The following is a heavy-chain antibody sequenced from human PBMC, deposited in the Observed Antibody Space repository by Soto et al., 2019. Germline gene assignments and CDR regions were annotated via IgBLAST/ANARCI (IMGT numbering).Heavy chain of an antibody. J-gene: IGHJ6*02. D-gene: IGHD2-21*02. V-gene: IGHV3-21*01. CDR1: GFTFSSYS. CDR2: ISSSSSYI. CDR3: ARDRGPSVTPAYYGMDV. Sequence: PGGPLRLSCSATGFTFSSYSMNLFRQAPGKGLEWVSSISSSSSYIYYADSVKGRFTISRDNAKNSLYLQMNSLRAEDTAVYYCARDRGPSVTPAYYGMDVWGQGTTVTVSS.